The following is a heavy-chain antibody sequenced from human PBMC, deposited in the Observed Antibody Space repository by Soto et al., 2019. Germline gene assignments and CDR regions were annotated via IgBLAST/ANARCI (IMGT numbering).Heavy chain of an antibody. CDR1: GYTFTGFY. CDR3: ARRASGNWLGVYFDF. J-gene: IGHJ4*02. CDR2: INPTTGAT. D-gene: IGHD1-1*01. Sequence: ASVKVSCKTSGYTFTGFYLHWLRQAPGEGPEWIGDINPTTGATNYARRFQGRVSTTRDTSISTAYMELSSLRSDDTAVYYCARRASGNWLGVYFDFWGQGTLVTVSS. V-gene: IGHV1-2*02.